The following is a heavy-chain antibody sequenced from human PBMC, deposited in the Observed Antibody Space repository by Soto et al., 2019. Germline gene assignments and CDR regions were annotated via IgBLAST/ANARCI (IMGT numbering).Heavy chain of an antibody. CDR2: ISGSGGTT. D-gene: IGHD2-8*01. J-gene: IGHJ4*02. CDR3: ARLMGTSFDL. Sequence: WGSLRLSCAASGFAFSSYDISFCRHSPGRCLEWVSTISGSGGTTYYADSVKGRFTISRDNSKNTLYLQMNSLKTEDTAVYFCARLMGTSFDLWGQGTLVTVSS. V-gene: IGHV3-23*01. CDR1: GFAFSSYD.